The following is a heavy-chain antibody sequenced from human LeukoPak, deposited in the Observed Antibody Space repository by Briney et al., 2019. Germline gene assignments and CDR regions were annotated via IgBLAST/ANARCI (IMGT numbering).Heavy chain of an antibody. CDR1: GGTFSSYA. CDR2: IIPIFGTA. J-gene: IGHJ6*03. D-gene: IGHD3-22*01. Sequence: VASVKASCKASGGTFSSYAISWVRQAPGQGLEWMGGIIPIFGTANYAQKFQGRVTITADESTSTAYMELSSLRSEDTAVYYCARNTYYYDSSGYYYGSPYYYYYMDVWGKGTTVTVSS. V-gene: IGHV1-69*13. CDR3: ARNTYYYDSSGYYYGSPYYYYYMDV.